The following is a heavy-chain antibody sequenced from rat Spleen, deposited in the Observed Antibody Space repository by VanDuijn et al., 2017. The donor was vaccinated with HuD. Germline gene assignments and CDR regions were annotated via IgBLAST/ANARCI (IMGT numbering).Heavy chain of an antibody. CDR2: ISPGGGNT. CDR1: GFTFSDYY. Sequence: EVQLVESDGGLVQPGRSLKLSCAASGFTFSDYYMAWVRQDSTKGLEWVASISPGGGNTYYRDSVKGRFTVSRDNAKSTLYLQMDSLRSEDTATYYCARRHYGYTDYFDYWGQGVMVTVSS. D-gene: IGHD1-9*01. CDR3: ARRHYGYTDYFDY. V-gene: IGHV5-25*01. J-gene: IGHJ2*01.